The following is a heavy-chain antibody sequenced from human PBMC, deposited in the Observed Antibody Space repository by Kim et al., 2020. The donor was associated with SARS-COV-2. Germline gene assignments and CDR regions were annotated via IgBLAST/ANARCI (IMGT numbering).Heavy chain of an antibody. CDR3: ARSANSSGWQHYYYYGMDV. J-gene: IGHJ6*02. V-gene: IGHV1-46*01. CDR1: GYTFTSYY. Sequence: ASVKVSCKASGYTFTSYYMHWVRQAPGQGLEWMGIINPSGGSTSYAQKFQGRVTMTRDTSTSTVYMELSSLRSEDTAVYYCARSANSSGWQHYYYYGMDVWGQGTTVTVSS. D-gene: IGHD6-19*01. CDR2: INPSGGST.